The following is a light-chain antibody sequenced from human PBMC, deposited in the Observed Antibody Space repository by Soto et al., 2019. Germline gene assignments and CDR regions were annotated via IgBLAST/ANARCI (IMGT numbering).Light chain of an antibody. CDR3: LQSTQLPPT. CDR1: KSLLHITGETF. CDR2: EVS. V-gene: IGKV2D-29*02. J-gene: IGKJ5*01. Sequence: DVVMTQTPLSLSVTPGQPASISCKSSKSLLHITGETFLFWYLQKPGQSPQLLIYEVSTRVSGVPDRFSGSGSGTDFPLEISRVETDDVGIYYCLQSTQLPPTFGQGTRLGIE.